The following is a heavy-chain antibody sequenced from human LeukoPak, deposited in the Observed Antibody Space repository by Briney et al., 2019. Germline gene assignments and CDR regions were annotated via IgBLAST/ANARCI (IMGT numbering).Heavy chain of an antibody. CDR2: IGTSSSTI. Sequence: GGSLRLSCAASGFTFSTYSMNWVRQAPGKGLEWVSYIGTSSSTIYYADSVKGRFTISRDNAKNSLHLQMNSLRDEDTAVYYCARDIVVVSAAKVRLDLWGRGTLVTVSS. CDR1: GFTFSTYS. D-gene: IGHD2-2*01. V-gene: IGHV3-48*02. J-gene: IGHJ2*01. CDR3: ARDIVVVSAAKVRLDL.